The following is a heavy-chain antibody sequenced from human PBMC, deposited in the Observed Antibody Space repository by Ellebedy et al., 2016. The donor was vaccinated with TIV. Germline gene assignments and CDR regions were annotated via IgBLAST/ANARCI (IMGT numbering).Heavy chain of an antibody. J-gene: IGHJ4*02. CDR1: GFLFRHYY. CDR3: VRTSTNWDFDY. D-gene: IGHD6-13*01. CDR2: ISDDGTTT. V-gene: IGHV3-74*03. Sequence: PGGSLRLSCEASGFLFRHYYMIWVRQTPGQGLEWVARISDDGTTTTYAASVEGRFSISRDNARNTLLLQMNSLGADDTALYYCVRTSTNWDFDYWGQGSLVTVSS.